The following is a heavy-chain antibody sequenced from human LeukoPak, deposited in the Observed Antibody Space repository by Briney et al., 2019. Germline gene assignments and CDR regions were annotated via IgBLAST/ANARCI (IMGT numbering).Heavy chain of an antibody. J-gene: IGHJ4*02. Sequence: PGRSLRLSCAASGFTFSSYGMHWVRQAPGKGLEWVAVIWYDGSNKYYADSVKGRFTISRDNSKNTLYLQMNSLRAEDTAVYYCARRHVAAIYYGSGSFFDYWGQGTLVTVSS. V-gene: IGHV3-33*01. CDR1: GFTFSSYG. D-gene: IGHD3-10*01. CDR3: ARRHVAAIYYGSGSFFDY. CDR2: IWYDGSNK.